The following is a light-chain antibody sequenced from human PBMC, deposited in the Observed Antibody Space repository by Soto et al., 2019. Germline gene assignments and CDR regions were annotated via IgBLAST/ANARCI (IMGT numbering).Light chain of an antibody. Sequence: EIVMTPSPATLSVSPGERATLSCRASQSVSNNLACYQQKPGQAPRLLMCGASTRATGIPARFSGSGSGTEFTLTISRLQSEDFAVYYCQQSNDWWTFGQGTKV. CDR2: GAS. CDR3: QQSNDWWT. CDR1: QSVSNN. J-gene: IGKJ1*01. V-gene: IGKV3-15*01.